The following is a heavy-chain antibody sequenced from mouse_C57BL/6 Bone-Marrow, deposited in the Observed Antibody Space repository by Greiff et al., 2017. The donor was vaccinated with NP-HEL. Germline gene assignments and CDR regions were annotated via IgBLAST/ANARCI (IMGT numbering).Heavy chain of an antibody. Sequence: DVKLVESGGGLVQPGGSLSLSCAASGFTFTDYYMSWVRQPPGKALEWLGFIRNKANGYTTEYIASLKGRFTISRDNSQSILFLQMNALRAEDSATYYCARYPYYAMDYWGQGTSVTVSS. CDR1: GFTFTDYY. CDR3: ARYPYYAMDY. V-gene: IGHV7-3*01. CDR2: IRNKANGYTT. J-gene: IGHJ4*01.